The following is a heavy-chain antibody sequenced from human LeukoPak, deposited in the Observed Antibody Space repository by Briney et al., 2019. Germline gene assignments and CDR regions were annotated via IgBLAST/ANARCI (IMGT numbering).Heavy chain of an antibody. D-gene: IGHD6-25*01. V-gene: IGHV3-30-3*01. CDR2: ISYDGSNK. CDR1: GFTFSSYA. CDR3: ARFAAGGSYYYYMDV. Sequence: GGSLRLSCAASGFTFSSYAMHWVRQAPGKGLEWVAVISYDGSNKYYADSVKGRFTISRDNSKNTLYLQMNSLRAEDTAVYYCARFAAGGSYYYYMDVWGKGTTVTVSS. J-gene: IGHJ6*03.